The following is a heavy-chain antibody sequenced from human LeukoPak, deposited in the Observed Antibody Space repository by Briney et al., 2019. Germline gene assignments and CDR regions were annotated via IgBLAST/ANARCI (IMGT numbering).Heavy chain of an antibody. CDR2: ISYDGSNK. D-gene: IGHD4-17*01. V-gene: IGHV3-30-3*01. CDR1: GFTFSSYA. J-gene: IGHJ4*02. CDR3: ASLYGDYTGGYFDY. Sequence: QPGGSLRLSCAASGFTFSSYAMHWVRQAPGKGLEWVAVISYDGSNKYYADSVKGRFTISRDNSKNTLYLQMNSLRAEDTAVYYCASLYGDYTGGYFDYWGQGTLVTVSS.